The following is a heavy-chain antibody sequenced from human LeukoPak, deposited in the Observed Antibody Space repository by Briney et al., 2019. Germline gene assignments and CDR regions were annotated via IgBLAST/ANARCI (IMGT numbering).Heavy chain of an antibody. Sequence: ASVKVSCKASGYTLTGYYMHWVRQAPGQGLEWMGWMNPNSGGTDFAQKFQGRVTLTRDTSKNTAYMQLNGLKSDDTAIYYCARDLSRDNWLDPWGQGTLVTVSS. J-gene: IGHJ5*02. CDR1: GYTLTGYY. V-gene: IGHV1-2*02. CDR2: MNPNSGGT. CDR3: ARDLSRDNWLDP.